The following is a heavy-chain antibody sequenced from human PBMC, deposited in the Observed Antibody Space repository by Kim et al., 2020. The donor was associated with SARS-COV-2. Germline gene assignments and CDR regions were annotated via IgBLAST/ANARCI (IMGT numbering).Heavy chain of an antibody. J-gene: IGHJ6*01. CDR2: INGDGSYL. CDR3: ASRGCLGVADSSEEDYY. V-gene: IGHV3-74*01. Sequence: GGSLRLSCAASDSTFKRFWMHWVRQAPGKGLVWVSCINGDGSYLRYADSVKGRFTISRDNAKNTLYLQMNSLRAEDTAMYYCASRGCLGVADSSEEDYY. D-gene: IGHD6-19*01. CDR1: DSTFKRFW.